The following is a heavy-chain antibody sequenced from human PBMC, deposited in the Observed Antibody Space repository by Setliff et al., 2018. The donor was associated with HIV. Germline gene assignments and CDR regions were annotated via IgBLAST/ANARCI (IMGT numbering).Heavy chain of an antibody. CDR3: ARSRYSSSSGDY. CDR1: GYTFTSYG. J-gene: IGHJ4*02. Sequence: ASVKVSCKASGYTFTSYGISWVRQAPGQGLEWMGWISTYNGNTNYAPKLQGRVTMTTDTSTSTAYMELRSLTPDDTAVYYCARSRYSSSSGDYWGQGTLVTVSS. V-gene: IGHV1-18*01. CDR2: ISTYNGNT. D-gene: IGHD6-6*01.